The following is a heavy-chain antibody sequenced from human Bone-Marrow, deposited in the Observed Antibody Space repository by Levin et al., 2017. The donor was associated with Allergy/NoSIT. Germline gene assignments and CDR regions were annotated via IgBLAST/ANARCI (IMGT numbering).Heavy chain of an antibody. CDR2: MHPDSGTT. Sequence: GESLKISCKASGYTFTDYYLHWLRQAPGRGPEWMGWMHPDSGTTKYSQKFQGRVTMTRDSSIFPAYMALSRLTSDDTAVYYCSRERATAPMGPPTNWFDPWGQGTLVTVSS. CDR3: SRERATAPMGPPTNWFDP. J-gene: IGHJ5*02. V-gene: IGHV1-2*02. D-gene: IGHD1-26*01. CDR1: GYTFTDYY.